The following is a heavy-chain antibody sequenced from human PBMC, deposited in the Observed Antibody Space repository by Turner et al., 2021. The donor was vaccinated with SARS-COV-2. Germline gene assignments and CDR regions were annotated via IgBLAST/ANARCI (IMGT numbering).Heavy chain of an antibody. CDR3: AKLAARSAYYYYGMDV. D-gene: IGHD6-6*01. CDR1: GFTFDDYA. J-gene: IGHJ6*02. CDR2: SSRNSGTI. V-gene: IGHV3-9*01. Sequence: EEQLVESGGGLVQRGRSLRLSCAASGFTFDDYAMHWVRQAPGKGLEWVSGSSRNSGTIDYADSVKGRFTISRDNAKNSLYLQMNSLRAEDTALYYCAKLAARSAYYYYGMDVWGRGTTVTVSS.